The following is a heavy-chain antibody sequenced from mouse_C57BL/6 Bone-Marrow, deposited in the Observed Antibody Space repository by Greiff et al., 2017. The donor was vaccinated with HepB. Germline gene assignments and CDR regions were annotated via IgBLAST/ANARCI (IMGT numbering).Heavy chain of an antibody. CDR3: ARNIITTVVATKYFDY. V-gene: IGHV2-9-1*01. CDR2: IWTGGGT. J-gene: IGHJ2*01. CDR1: GFSLTSYA. Sequence: VKLQESGPGLVAPSQSLSITCTVSGFSLTSYAISWVRQPPGKGLEWLGVIWTGGGTNYNSDLKSRLSISKDNSKSQVFLKMNSLQTDDTARYYCARNIITTVVATKYFDYWGQGTTLTVSS. D-gene: IGHD1-1*01.